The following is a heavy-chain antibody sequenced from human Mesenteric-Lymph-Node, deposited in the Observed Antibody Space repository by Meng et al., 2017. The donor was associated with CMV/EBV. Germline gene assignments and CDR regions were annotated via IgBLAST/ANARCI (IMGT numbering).Heavy chain of an antibody. V-gene: IGHV1-8*01. Sequence: ASVKVSCKASGYSFTSHDINWVRQATGQGPEWMGWMNPNSGKTDYAQKFQGRVTMTRDTSISTAYMELSSLRFEDTAVYYCARGAQGGTADFWGQGTLVTVSS. CDR2: MNPNSGKT. CDR1: GYSFTSHD. D-gene: IGHD2-15*01. CDR3: ARGAQGGTADF. J-gene: IGHJ4*02.